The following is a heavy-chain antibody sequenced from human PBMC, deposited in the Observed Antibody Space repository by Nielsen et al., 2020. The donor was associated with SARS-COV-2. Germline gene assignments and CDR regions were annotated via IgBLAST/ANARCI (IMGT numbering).Heavy chain of an antibody. CDR1: GFTFSSYA. V-gene: IGHV3-23*01. CDR2: ISGSGGST. Sequence: GESLKISCAASGFTFSSYAMSWVRQAPGKGLEWVSAISGSGGSTYYADSVKGRFTISRDNSKNTLYLQMNSLRAEDTAVYYCASQNYSNYGYYYYGMDVWGQGTTVTVSS. D-gene: IGHD4-11*01. J-gene: IGHJ6*02. CDR3: ASQNYSNYGYYYYGMDV.